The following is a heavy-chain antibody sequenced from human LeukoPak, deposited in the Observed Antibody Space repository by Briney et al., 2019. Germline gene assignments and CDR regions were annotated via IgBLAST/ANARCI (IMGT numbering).Heavy chain of an antibody. Sequence: SETLSPTCAVSGFSISRGYFWAWIRQPPGTGLEWIGSIFHSGDTYYNPSLKSRVALSVDTSKNQFSLRLTSVTAADTALYYCARRDGSSWYNWFDPWGQGILVTVSS. J-gene: IGHJ5*02. CDR2: IFHSGDT. D-gene: IGHD6-13*01. CDR1: GFSISRGYF. V-gene: IGHV4-38-2*01. CDR3: ARRDGSSWYNWFDP.